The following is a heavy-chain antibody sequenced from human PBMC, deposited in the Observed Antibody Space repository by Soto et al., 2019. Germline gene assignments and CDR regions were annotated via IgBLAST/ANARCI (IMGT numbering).Heavy chain of an antibody. D-gene: IGHD2-8*01. CDR3: ARQIYDSDNGTNFQYYFDS. Sequence: GESLKISCKGSGYSFAGYWITWVRQKPGKGLEWMGRIDPSDSQTYYSPSFRGHVTISATKSITTVFLQWSSLRASDTAMYYCARQIYDSDNGTNFQYYFDSWGQGTSVTVSS. CDR2: IDPSDSQT. J-gene: IGHJ4*02. V-gene: IGHV5-10-1*01. CDR1: GYSFAGYW.